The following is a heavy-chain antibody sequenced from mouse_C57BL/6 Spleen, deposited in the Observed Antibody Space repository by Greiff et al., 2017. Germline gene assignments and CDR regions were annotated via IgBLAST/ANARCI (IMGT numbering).Heavy chain of an antibody. D-gene: IGHD1-1*01. CDR3: AREHITTVVADY. J-gene: IGHJ2*01. CDR2: IYPGDGDT. V-gene: IGHV1-82*01. CDR1: GYAFSSSW. Sequence: LQQSGPELVKPGASVKISCKASGYAFSSSWVNWVKQRPGKGLEWIGRIYPGDGDTNYNGKFKGKATLTADKSSSTAYMQLSSLTSEDSAVYFCAREHITTVVADYWGQGTTLTVSS.